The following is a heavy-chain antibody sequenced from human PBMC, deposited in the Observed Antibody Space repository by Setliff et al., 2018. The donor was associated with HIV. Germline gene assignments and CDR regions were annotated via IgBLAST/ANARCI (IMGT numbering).Heavy chain of an antibody. V-gene: IGHV4-61*08. CDR2: IYYSGKT. CDR3: AHRRHYNTAWQWGDFKY. Sequence: TLTLTCTFSGFSLSTSGMRVSWIRQPPEKGLEWIGKIYYSGKTNYNPSVKSRITISGDTSKNQFSLKLSLVIAVDTATYFCAHRRHYNTAWQWGDFKYWGLGALVTVS. J-gene: IGHJ4*02. D-gene: IGHD1-20*01. CDR1: GFSLSTSGMR.